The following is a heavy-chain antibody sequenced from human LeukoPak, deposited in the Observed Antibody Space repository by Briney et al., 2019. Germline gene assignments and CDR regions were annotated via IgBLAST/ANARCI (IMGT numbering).Heavy chain of an antibody. D-gene: IGHD6-19*01. CDR2: ISWNSGSI. V-gene: IGHV3-9*01. J-gene: IGHJ5*02. Sequence: PGGPLRLSCAASGFTFDDYAMHWVRQAPGKGLEWVSGISWNSGSIGYADSVKGRFTISRDNAKNSLYLQMNSLRAEDTALYYCAKDDSSGPYNWFDPWGQGTLVTVSS. CDR1: GFTFDDYA. CDR3: AKDDSSGPYNWFDP.